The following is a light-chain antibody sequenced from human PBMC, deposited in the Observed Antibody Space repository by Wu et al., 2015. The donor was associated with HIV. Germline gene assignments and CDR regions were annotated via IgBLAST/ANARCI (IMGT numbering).Light chain of an antibody. CDR2: AAS. V-gene: IGKV3-20*01. CDR3: QQYGXSLIT. Sequence: EIVLTQSPGTLSLSPGEGATLSCRASQSVSSSSLAWYQHKPGQAPRLLMYAASSRATDIPDRFSGSGSGTDFTLTISRLEPEDFAVYYCQQYGXSLITFGQGTRLEIK. J-gene: IGKJ5*01. CDR1: QSVSSSS.